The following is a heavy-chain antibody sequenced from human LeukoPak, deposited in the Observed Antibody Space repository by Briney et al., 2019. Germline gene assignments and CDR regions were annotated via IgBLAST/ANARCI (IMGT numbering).Heavy chain of an antibody. CDR3: ARRALFPGHHFDY. V-gene: IGHV3-20*04. D-gene: IGHD2-21*01. J-gene: IGHJ4*02. CDR2: INWNGGST. Sequence: GGSLRLSCAASGFTFSSYAMSWVRQAPGKGLEWASGINWNGGSTGYADSVKGRFTISRDNAKNSLYLQMNSLRAEDTALYYCARRALFPGHHFDYWGQGTLVTVSS. CDR1: GFTFSSYA.